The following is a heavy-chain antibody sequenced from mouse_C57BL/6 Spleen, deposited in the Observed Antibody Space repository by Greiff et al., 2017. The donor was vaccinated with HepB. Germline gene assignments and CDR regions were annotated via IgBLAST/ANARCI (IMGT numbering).Heavy chain of an antibody. Sequence: VQLQQSGAELVKPGASVKISCKASGYAFSSYWMNWVKQRPGKGLEWIGQIYPGDGDTNYNGKFKGKATLTADKSSSTAYMQLSSQTSEDSAVYFCARYYYGSHWYFDVWGTGTTVTVSS. J-gene: IGHJ1*03. D-gene: IGHD1-1*01. CDR3: ARYYYGSHWYFDV. V-gene: IGHV1-80*01. CDR2: IYPGDGDT. CDR1: GYAFSSYW.